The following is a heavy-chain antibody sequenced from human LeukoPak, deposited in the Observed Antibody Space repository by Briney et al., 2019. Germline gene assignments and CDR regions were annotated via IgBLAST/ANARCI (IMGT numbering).Heavy chain of an antibody. J-gene: IGHJ5*02. CDR2: MNSDTGYT. CDR1: GYISTSND. D-gene: IGHD2-21*01. V-gene: IGHV1-8*01. Sequence: GASVKVSCKASGYISTSNDINWVRQAAGQGLEWMGWMNSDTGYTGYALKFHDRITLTRNTSISTAYMELSSLTSEDTAVYYCTRGATQGLINWFDPWGQGTLVTVSS. CDR3: TRGATQGLINWFDP.